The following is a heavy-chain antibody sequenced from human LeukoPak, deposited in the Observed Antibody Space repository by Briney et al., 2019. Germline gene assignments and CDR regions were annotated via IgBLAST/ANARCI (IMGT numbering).Heavy chain of an antibody. CDR2: ISGSGGST. V-gene: IGHV3-23*01. Sequence: PGGSLRLSCAASGFTFSSYAMSWVRQAPGKGLEWVSAISGSGGSTYYADSVKGRFTISRDNSKNTLYLQTNSLRAEDTAVYYCAKVRGRRVYYDSSGYPSFDYWGQGTLVTVSS. D-gene: IGHD3-22*01. CDR1: GFTFSSYA. CDR3: AKVRGRRVYYDSSGYPSFDY. J-gene: IGHJ4*02.